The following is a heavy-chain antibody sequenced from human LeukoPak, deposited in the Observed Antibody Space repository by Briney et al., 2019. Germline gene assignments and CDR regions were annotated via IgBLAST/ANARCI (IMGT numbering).Heavy chain of an antibody. J-gene: IGHJ3*02. Sequence: GGSLRLSCAASGFTFSSYWMSWVRQAPGKGLEWVANIKQDGSEKYYVDSVKGRFTISRDNAKNSLYLQMNSLRAEDTAVYYCARAISGGYPHAFDIWGQGTMVTVSS. V-gene: IGHV3-7*03. CDR1: GFTFSSYW. CDR2: IKQDGSEK. D-gene: IGHD2-15*01. CDR3: ARAISGGYPHAFDI.